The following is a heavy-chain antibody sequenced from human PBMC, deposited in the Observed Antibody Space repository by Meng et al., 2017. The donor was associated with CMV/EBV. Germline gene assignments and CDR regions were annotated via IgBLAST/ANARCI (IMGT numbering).Heavy chain of an antibody. D-gene: IGHD6-13*01. CDR1: GGTFSSYA. CDR2: IIPILGIA. Sequence: SVKVSCKASGGTFSSYAISWVRQAPGQGLEWMGGIIPILGIANYAQKFQGRVTITADKPRSTAYMELSSLRSDDTAVYYCARDRVYSSTWLGSPETDYFHNGLDVWGQGTAVTVSS. CDR3: ARDRVYSSTWLGSPETDYFHNGLDV. J-gene: IGHJ6*02. V-gene: IGHV1-69*10.